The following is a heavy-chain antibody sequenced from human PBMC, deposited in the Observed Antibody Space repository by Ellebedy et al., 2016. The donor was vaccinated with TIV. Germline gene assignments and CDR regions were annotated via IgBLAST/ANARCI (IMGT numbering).Heavy chain of an antibody. V-gene: IGHV3-23*01. CDR1: GFTFSSYA. CDR3: AKSHDSSGYHYVGAFDI. D-gene: IGHD3-22*01. J-gene: IGHJ3*02. Sequence: GGSLRLSCAASGFTFSSYAVSWVRQAPGKGLEWVSVISGSGGSTEYANSVKGRFTISRDNSKNTLYLQMNSLRAEDTAVYYCAKSHDSSGYHYVGAFDIWGQGTMVTASS. CDR2: ISGSGGST.